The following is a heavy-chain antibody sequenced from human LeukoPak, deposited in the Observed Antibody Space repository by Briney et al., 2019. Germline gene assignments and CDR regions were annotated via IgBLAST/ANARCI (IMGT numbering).Heavy chain of an antibody. D-gene: IGHD6-19*01. J-gene: IGHJ4*02. CDR1: GFTFSSDG. CDR2: ISYDGSNK. V-gene: IGHV3-30*18. Sequence: GRSLRISCAASGFTFSSDGMHCVRQAPGKGLEWVALISYDGSNKYYADSVKGRFTISRDNTKNTLYLQMNSLRAEDTAVYYCAKDSGIAVAGIFHYWGQGTLVTVSS. CDR3: AKDSGIAVAGIFHY.